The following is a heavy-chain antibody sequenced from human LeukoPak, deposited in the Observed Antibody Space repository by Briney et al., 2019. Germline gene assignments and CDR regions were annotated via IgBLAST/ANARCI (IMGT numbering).Heavy chain of an antibody. CDR3: ASVNGYSSSWYAY. J-gene: IGHJ4*02. Sequence: SVKVSCKASGYTFTGYYMHWVRQAPGQGLEWMGWINPNSGGTNYAQKFQGRVTMTRDTSISTAYMELSRLRSDDTAVYYCASVNGYSSSWYAYWGQGTLVTVSS. V-gene: IGHV1-2*02. CDR2: INPNSGGT. D-gene: IGHD6-13*01. CDR1: GYTFTGYY.